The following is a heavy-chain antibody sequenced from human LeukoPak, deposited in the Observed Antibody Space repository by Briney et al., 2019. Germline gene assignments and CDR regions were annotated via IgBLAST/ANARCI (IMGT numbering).Heavy chain of an antibody. Sequence: PGGSLRLSGVACRFIFGGYAISWVRQAPGKGLEWVSGIRTSGETFYAESVKGRFAISRDIPKNTVYLQMNSLRAEDSAVYYCATLSYDVWTGVNWFDPWGQGTLVTVSS. CDR3: ATLSYDVWTGVNWFDP. V-gene: IGHV3-23*01. CDR1: RFIFGGYA. D-gene: IGHD3-3*01. CDR2: IRTSGET. J-gene: IGHJ5*02.